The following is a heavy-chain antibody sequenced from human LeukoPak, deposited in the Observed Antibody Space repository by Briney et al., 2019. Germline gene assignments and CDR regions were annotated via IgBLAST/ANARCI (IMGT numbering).Heavy chain of an antibody. Sequence: SETLSLTCAVYGGSFSGYYWSWIRQPPGKGLEWIGSIYYSGSTYYNPSLKSRVTISVDTSKNQFSLKLSSVTAADTAVYYCARVNVDIVATDVYFDYWGQGTLVTVSS. CDR1: GGSFSGYY. V-gene: IGHV4-34*01. CDR3: ARVNVDIVATDVYFDY. CDR2: IYYSGST. D-gene: IGHD5-12*01. J-gene: IGHJ4*02.